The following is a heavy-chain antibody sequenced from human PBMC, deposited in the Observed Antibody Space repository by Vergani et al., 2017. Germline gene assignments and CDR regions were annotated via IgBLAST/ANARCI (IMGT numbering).Heavy chain of an antibody. V-gene: IGHV4-30-4*01. D-gene: IGHD3-22*01. CDR2: IYYSGST. J-gene: IGHJ5*02. Sequence: QVQLQESGPGLVKPSQTLSLTCTVSGGSISSGDYYWSWLRHPPGKGLGWSGYIYYSGSTYYNPSLKSRVNISVDSSKNQFSLKLSSVTAADTAVYYCARGITMIVVVTSEGSWFDPWGQGTLVTVSS. CDR1: GGSISSGDYY. CDR3: ARGITMIVVVTSEGSWFDP.